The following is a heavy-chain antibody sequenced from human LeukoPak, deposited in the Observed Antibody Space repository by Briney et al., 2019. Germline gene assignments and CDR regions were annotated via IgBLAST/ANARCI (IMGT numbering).Heavy chain of an antibody. D-gene: IGHD6-13*01. Sequence: GGSLRLSCAASGFTFSSYSMNWVRQAPGKGLEWVSSISSSSSYIYYADSVKGRFTISRDNAKNSLYLQMNSLRAEDTAVYYCAKPPLYSSSWYTSAEYFQHWGQGTLVTVSS. V-gene: IGHV3-21*04. J-gene: IGHJ1*01. CDR1: GFTFSSYS. CDR3: AKPPLYSSSWYTSAEYFQH. CDR2: ISSSSSYI.